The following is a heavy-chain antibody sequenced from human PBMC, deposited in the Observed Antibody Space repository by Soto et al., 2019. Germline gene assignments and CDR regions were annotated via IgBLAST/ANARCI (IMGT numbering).Heavy chain of an antibody. V-gene: IGHV3-23*01. Sequence: GGSLRLSCAASGFTFSSYAMSWVRQAPGKGLEWVSAISGSGGSTYYADSVKGRFTISRDNSKNTLYLQMNSLRAEDTAVYYCAKDRRGRTDYDYIWGSYRYTGYYFDYWGQGTLVTVSS. CDR1: GFTFSSYA. D-gene: IGHD3-16*02. CDR2: ISGSGGST. J-gene: IGHJ4*02. CDR3: AKDRRGRTDYDYIWGSYRYTGYYFDY.